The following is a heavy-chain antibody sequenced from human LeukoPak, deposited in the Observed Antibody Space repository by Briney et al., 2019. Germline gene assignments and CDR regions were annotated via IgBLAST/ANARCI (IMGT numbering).Heavy chain of an antibody. CDR1: GFKFDNYE. J-gene: IGHJ4*02. D-gene: IGHD6-13*01. CDR3: ARNSSSWYYFDY. CDR2: ISSSSSYI. Sequence: GGSLRLSCAASGFKFDNYEMSWVRQAPGQGLEWVSSISSSSSYIYYADSVKGRFTISRDNAKNSLYLQMNSLRAEDTAVYYCARNSSSWYYFDYWGQGTLVTVSS. V-gene: IGHV3-21*01.